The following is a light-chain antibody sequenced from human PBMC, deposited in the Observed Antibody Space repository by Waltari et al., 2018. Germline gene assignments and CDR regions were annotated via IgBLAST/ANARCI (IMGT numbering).Light chain of an antibody. CDR2: ESS. V-gene: IGKV3-11*01. CDR1: QSVSNY. CDR3: QQRGDWPLT. J-gene: IGKJ2*01. Sequence: EIVLTQSPGTLSLSPGERAILSCRASQSVSNYLAWYQQKPGQAPRLLIFESSKSATGTPGRFSGSVSGTDFTLTISSLEPEDFAVYYCQQRGDWPLTFGQGTKLEI.